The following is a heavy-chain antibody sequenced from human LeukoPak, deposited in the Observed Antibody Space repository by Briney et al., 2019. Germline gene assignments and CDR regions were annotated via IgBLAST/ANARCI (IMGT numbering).Heavy chain of an antibody. Sequence: GGSLRLSCSASGFTVTTYSMSWIRQSPGNGLEWGSSITSPVGRIYYADSLKGRITSSRDNARNSLYLQMNSLTAEDTAVYYCATDGRSSGWYGFDYWGLGTLVTVSS. CDR2: ITSPVGRI. CDR1: GFTVTTYS. CDR3: ATDGRSSGWYGFDY. D-gene: IGHD6-19*01. J-gene: IGHJ4*02. V-gene: IGHV3-21*01.